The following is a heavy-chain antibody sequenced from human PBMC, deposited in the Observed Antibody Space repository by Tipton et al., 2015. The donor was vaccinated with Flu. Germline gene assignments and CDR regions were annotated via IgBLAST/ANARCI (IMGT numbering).Heavy chain of an antibody. J-gene: IGHJ4*02. CDR2: VRADGSDN. CDR3: VKDGYSGYFPWYFEE. Sequence: SLRLSCAAAGFTFSNFGMHWVRQAPGKGLEWVAFVRADGSDNRYADSVKGRFTISRDDYSNTLYLHLTSLRIEDTAIFYCVKDGYSGYFPWYFEEWGPGTLATVSS. CDR1: GFTFSNFG. V-gene: IGHV3-30*02. D-gene: IGHD3-22*01.